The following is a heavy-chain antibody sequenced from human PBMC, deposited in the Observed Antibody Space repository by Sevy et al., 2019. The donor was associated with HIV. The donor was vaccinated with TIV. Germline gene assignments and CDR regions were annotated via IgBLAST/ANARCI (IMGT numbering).Heavy chain of an antibody. J-gene: IGHJ6*02. V-gene: IGHV3-53*01. D-gene: IGHD1-26*01. Sequence: GGSLRLSCAASGFTVSSNYMSWVRQAPGKGLEWVSVIYSVGSTYYGDSVKGRFTISRDNSKNTLYLQMNSLRAEDTALYYCARDRLVGASGYYYYYGMDVWGQGTTVTVSS. CDR2: IYSVGST. CDR1: GFTVSSNY. CDR3: ARDRLVGASGYYYYYGMDV.